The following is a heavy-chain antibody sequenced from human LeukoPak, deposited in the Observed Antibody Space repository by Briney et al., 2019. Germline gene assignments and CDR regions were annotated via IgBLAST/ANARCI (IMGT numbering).Heavy chain of an antibody. J-gene: IGHJ4*02. CDR3: ARHDRRGWRHNKIDY. V-gene: IGHV4-61*02. D-gene: IGHD6-19*01. Sequence: PSETLSLTCTVSGGSISSGSYYWSWIRQPAGKGLEWIGRIYTSGSTNYNPSLKSRVTISVDTSKNQFSLKLSSVTAADTAVYYCARHDRRGWRHNKIDYWGQGTLVTVSS. CDR1: GGSISSGSYY. CDR2: IYTSGST.